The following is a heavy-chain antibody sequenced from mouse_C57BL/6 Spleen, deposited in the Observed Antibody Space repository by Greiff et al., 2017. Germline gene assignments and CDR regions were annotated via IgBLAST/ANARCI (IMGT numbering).Heavy chain of an antibody. CDR2: IYPSDSET. CDR1: GYTFTSYW. Sequence: QVQLKQPGAELVRPGSSVKLSCKASGYTFTSYWMDWVKQRPGQGLEWIGNIYPSDSETHYNQKFKDKATLTVDKSSSTAYMQLSSLTSEDSAVYYCARRGLYYSNYGDYWGQGTTLTVSS. V-gene: IGHV1-61*01. D-gene: IGHD2-5*01. J-gene: IGHJ2*01. CDR3: ARRGLYYSNYGDY.